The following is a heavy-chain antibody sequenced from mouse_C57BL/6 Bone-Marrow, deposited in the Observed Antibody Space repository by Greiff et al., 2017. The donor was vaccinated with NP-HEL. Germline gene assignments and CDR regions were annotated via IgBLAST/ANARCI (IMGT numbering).Heavy chain of an antibody. CDR3: ARYVDYYGSSHWYFDV. CDR2: IYPRSGNT. D-gene: IGHD1-1*01. CDR1: GYTFTSYG. V-gene: IGHV1-81*01. Sequence: QVQLQQSGAELARPGASVKLSCKASGYTFTSYGISWVKQRTGQGLEWIGEIYPRSGNTYYNEKFKGKATLTADKSSSTAYMELRSLTSEDSAVYFCARYVDYYGSSHWYFDVWGTGTTVTVSS. J-gene: IGHJ1*03.